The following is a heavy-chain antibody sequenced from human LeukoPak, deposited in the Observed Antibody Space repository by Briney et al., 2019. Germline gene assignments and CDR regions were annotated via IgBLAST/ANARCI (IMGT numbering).Heavy chain of an antibody. J-gene: IGHJ4*02. Sequence: GGSLRLSCAASGFTFRSDWMSWVRQAPGKGLELVANIKEDGSKENYEDSVKGRFTISRDNAKNSLYLQMSSLRAEDTAVYYCARGGDYVDYWGQGTLVTVSS. V-gene: IGHV3-7*04. CDR1: GFTFRSDW. CDR2: IKEDGSKE. CDR3: ARGGDYVDY.